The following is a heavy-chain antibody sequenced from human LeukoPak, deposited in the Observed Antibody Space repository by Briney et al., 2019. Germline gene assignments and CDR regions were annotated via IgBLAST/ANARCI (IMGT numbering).Heavy chain of an antibody. CDR3: ASGVNYFDY. CDR2: ISSRSSYI. V-gene: IGHV3-21*01. D-gene: IGHD3-3*01. Sequence: GRSLRLSCAASGFTFSSYNMKWVRQAPGKGLEWVSSISSRSSYIFYADSVKGRFTISRDNAKKSLYLQMNSLRADDTAVYYWASGVNYFDYWGQGTLVTVSS. CDR1: GFTFSSYN. J-gene: IGHJ4*02.